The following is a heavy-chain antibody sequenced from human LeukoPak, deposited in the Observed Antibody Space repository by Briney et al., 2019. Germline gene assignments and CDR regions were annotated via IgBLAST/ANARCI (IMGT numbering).Heavy chain of an antibody. Sequence: PGGSLRLSCAASGLTFSNYAMSWVRQAPGKGLEWVSSISSSSSYIYYADSVKGRFTISRDNAKNSLYLQMNSLRAEDTAIYYCAKDSGSYSPYYFDYWGQGTLVTVSS. V-gene: IGHV3-21*04. CDR2: ISSSSSYI. CDR1: GLTFSNYA. D-gene: IGHD1-26*01. J-gene: IGHJ4*02. CDR3: AKDSGSYSPYYFDY.